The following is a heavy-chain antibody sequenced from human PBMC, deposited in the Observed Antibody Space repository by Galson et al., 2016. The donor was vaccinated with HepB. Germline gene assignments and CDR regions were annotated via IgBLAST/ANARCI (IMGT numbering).Heavy chain of an antibody. J-gene: IGHJ3*02. V-gene: IGHV1-46*01. CDR2: INPSGGST. CDR1: GYIFTSYY. Sequence: SVKVSCKASGYIFTSYYLYWVRQAPGQGLEWMGIINPSGGSTNYAQKFQGRVTMTRDTSTSTVFMELSSLRSEDTAVYYCARDRPGIAVAVGAYDIWGQGTMVTVSS. D-gene: IGHD6-19*01. CDR3: ARDRPGIAVAVGAYDI.